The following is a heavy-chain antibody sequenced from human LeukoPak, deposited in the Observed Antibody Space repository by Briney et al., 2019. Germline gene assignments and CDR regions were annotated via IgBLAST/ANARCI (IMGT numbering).Heavy chain of an antibody. V-gene: IGHV1-2*02. Sequence: ASVKVSCKASGYTFLGYYIHWVRQAPGQGLEWMGWINPNSGDTKYAQKFQGRVTMTRDTSISTVYMELSRLRADDTAVYYCARDPSSVTLYFFDYWGQGTQVTVSS. J-gene: IGHJ4*02. CDR1: GYTFLGYY. D-gene: IGHD3-22*01. CDR3: ARDPSSVTLYFFDY. CDR2: INPNSGDT.